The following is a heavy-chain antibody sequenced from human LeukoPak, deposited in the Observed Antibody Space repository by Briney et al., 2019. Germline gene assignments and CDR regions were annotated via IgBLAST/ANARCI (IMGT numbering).Heavy chain of an antibody. J-gene: IGHJ2*01. CDR2: ISWNSGSI. CDR3: AKDRAPLKRYCSGGSCYKGWYFDL. V-gene: IGHV3-9*01. D-gene: IGHD2-15*01. CDR1: GFTFDDYA. Sequence: GGSLRLSCAASGFTFDDYAMHWDRQAPGKGLEWVSGISWNSGSIGYADSVKGRFTISRDNAKNSLYLQMNSLRAEDTALYYCAKDRAPLKRYCSGGSCYKGWYFDLWGRGTLVTVSS.